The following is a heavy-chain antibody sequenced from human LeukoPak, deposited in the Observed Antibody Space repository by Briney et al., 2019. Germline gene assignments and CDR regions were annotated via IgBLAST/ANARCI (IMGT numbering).Heavy chain of an antibody. CDR1: GFSFSNYG. D-gene: IGHD1-26*01. V-gene: IGHV3-30*02. CDR3: AEGLSSGSKQGLFDY. Sequence: GGSLRLSCGASGFSFSNYGMDWVRQAPGKGREWVAFIIYDGSNKYYADSEKGRFTVSRHNSKNTLYLQMNSLRAEDTVVYDCAEGLSSGSKQGLFDYWGQGTLVTVSS. J-gene: IGHJ4*02. CDR2: IIYDGSNK.